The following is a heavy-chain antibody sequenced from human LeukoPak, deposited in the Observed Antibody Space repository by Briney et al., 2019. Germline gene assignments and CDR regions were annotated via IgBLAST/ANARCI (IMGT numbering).Heavy chain of an antibody. D-gene: IGHD3-3*01. CDR3: ARSPERDFWSGYHLSAFDI. V-gene: IGHV4-59*01. J-gene: IGHJ3*02. CDR2: IYYSGST. Sequence: PSETLSLTCTVSGGSITNDYWSWVRQSPGRGLEWIGYIYYSGSTNYNPSLKSRVTISVDTSKNQFSLKLSSVTAADTAVYYCARSPERDFWSGYHLSAFDIWGQGTMVTVSS. CDR1: GGSITNDY.